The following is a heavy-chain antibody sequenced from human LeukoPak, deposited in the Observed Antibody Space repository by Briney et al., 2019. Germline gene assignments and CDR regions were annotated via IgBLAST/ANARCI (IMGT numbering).Heavy chain of an antibody. J-gene: IGHJ6*03. D-gene: IGHD3-22*01. CDR2: IYYSGST. CDR3: ARDLLGYYDSSGHLLDMDV. V-gene: IGHV4-59*01. CDR1: GGSISSYY. Sequence: SETLSLTCTVSGGSISSYYWSWIRQPPGKGLEWIGYIYYSGSTNYNPSLKSRVTISVDTSKNQFSLKLSSVTAADTAVYYCARDLLGYYDSSGHLLDMDVWGKGTTDTVSS.